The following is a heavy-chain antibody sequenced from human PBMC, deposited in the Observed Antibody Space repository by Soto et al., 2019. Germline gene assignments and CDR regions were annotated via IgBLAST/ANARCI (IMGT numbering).Heavy chain of an antibody. V-gene: IGHV3-21*01. J-gene: IGHJ6*03. CDR1: GFTFSSYS. CDR2: ISSSSSYI. CDR3: ARGGSCYPWYYYYMDV. Sequence: EVQLVESGGGLVKPGGSLRLSCAASGFTFSSYSMNWVRQAPGKGLEWVSSISSSSSYIYYADSVKGRFTISRDNAKNSLYLQMNSLRAEDTAVYYCARGGSCYPWYYYYMDVWGKGTTVTVSS. D-gene: IGHD2-15*01.